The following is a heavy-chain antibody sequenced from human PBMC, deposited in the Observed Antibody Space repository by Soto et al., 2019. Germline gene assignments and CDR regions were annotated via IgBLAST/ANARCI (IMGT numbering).Heavy chain of an antibody. Sequence: QVQLVESGGGVVQPGRSLRLSCAASGFTFSSYGMHWVRQAPGKGLEWVAVISYDGSNKYYADSVKGRFTISRDNSKNTLYLQMNSLRAEDTAVYYCAKDMADYGDDFDYWGQGTLVTVSS. CDR1: GFTFSSYG. V-gene: IGHV3-30*18. CDR3: AKDMADYGDDFDY. CDR2: ISYDGSNK. J-gene: IGHJ4*02. D-gene: IGHD4-17*01.